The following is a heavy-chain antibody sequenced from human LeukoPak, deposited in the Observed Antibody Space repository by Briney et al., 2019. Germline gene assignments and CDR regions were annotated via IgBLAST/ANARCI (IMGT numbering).Heavy chain of an antibody. V-gene: IGHV3-11*01. Sequence: GGSLRLSCAASGFTVSSYYMSWVRQVPGNGLEWVSYISSSGSTIYYADSVKGRFTISRDNAKNSLYLQMNSLRAEDTAVYYCARDRKTTRSFDYWGQGTLVTVSS. CDR2: ISSSGSTI. CDR3: ARDRKTTRSFDY. D-gene: IGHD2/OR15-2a*01. CDR1: GFTVSSYY. J-gene: IGHJ4*02.